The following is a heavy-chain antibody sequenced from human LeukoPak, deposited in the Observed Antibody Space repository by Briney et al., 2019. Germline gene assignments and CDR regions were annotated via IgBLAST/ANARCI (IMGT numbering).Heavy chain of an antibody. J-gene: IGHJ2*01. V-gene: IGHV4-39*07. CDR1: GGSISSRSYY. D-gene: IGHD1-26*01. Sequence: SETLSLTCSVSGGSISSRSYYWGWIRQPPGKGLEWIGSIYYSGSTNYNPSLKSRVTISVDTSKNQFSLKLSSVTAADTAVYYCARGGWELRDWYFDLWGRGTLVTVSS. CDR2: IYYSGST. CDR3: ARGGWELRDWYFDL.